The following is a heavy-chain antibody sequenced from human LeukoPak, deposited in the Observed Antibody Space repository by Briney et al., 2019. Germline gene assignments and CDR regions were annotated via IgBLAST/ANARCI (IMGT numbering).Heavy chain of an antibody. J-gene: IGHJ3*02. CDR1: GGSIRSYY. V-gene: IGHV4-4*07. CDR2: VYASGGT. D-gene: IGHD3/OR15-3a*01. CDR3: ARDQPWTNGFDI. Sequence: SQTLSLTCTVSGGSIRSYYWTWIRQPAGKGLEWIGRVYASGGTNYNPSLKSRVTMSVDTSKNQFSLQLNSVTPEDTALYYCARDQPWTNGFDIWGQGIMVTVSS.